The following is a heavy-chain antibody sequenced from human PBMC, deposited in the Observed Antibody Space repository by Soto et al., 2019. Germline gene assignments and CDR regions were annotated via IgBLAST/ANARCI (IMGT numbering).Heavy chain of an antibody. D-gene: IGHD6-6*01. CDR2: INHSGST. Sequence: NPSETLSLTCAVYGGSFSGYYWSWIRQPPGKGLEWIGEINHSGSTNYNPSLKSRVTISVDTSKNQFSLKLSSVTAADTAVYYCARMTRLYYYYYMDVWGKGTTVTVSS. CDR1: GGSFSGYY. J-gene: IGHJ6*03. V-gene: IGHV4-34*01. CDR3: ARMTRLYYYYYMDV.